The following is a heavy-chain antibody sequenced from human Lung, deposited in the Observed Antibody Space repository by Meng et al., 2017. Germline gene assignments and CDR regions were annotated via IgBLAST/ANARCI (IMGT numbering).Heavy chain of an antibody. V-gene: IGHV1-24*01. D-gene: IGHD4-17*01. CDR3: ATLWIVTTDY. CDR1: GYTLTELS. J-gene: IGHJ4*02. CDR2: FDPEDGET. Sequence: QLQLGQSRAEVKKPGASVKVSFNVSGYTLTELSMHWVRQAPGKGLEWMGGFDPEDGETIYAQKFQGRVTMTEDTSTDTAYMELSSLRSEDTAVYYCATLWIVTTDYWGQGTLVTVSS.